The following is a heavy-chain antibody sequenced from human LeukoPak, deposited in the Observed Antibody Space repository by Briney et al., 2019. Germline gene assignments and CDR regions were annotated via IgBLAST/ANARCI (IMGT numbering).Heavy chain of an antibody. CDR2: IYPGDSDT. CDR3: ARQTIVVPAAIHFDY. V-gene: IGHV5-51*01. J-gene: IGHJ4*02. CDR1: GYSFTSYW. Sequence: GESLKISCKGSGYSFTSYWIGWVRQVPGKGLEWMGIIYPGDSDTRYSPSFQGQVTISADKSISTAHLQWSSLKASDTAMYYCARQTIVVPAAIHFDYWGQGTLVTVSS. D-gene: IGHD2-2*02.